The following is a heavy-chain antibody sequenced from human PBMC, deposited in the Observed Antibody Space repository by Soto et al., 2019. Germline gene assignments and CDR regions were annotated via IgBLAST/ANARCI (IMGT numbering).Heavy chain of an antibody. D-gene: IGHD2-21*02. CDR2: IYYSGST. Sequence: QLQLQESGPGLVKPSETLSLTCTVSGGSISSSSYYWGWIRQPPGKGLEWIGSIYYSGSTYYNPSLKSRVTISVDTSKNQFSLKLSSVTAADTSVYYCARSWSPYCGGDCYLGYWGQGTLVTVSS. CDR3: ARSWSPYCGGDCYLGY. CDR1: GGSISSSSYY. V-gene: IGHV4-39*01. J-gene: IGHJ4*02.